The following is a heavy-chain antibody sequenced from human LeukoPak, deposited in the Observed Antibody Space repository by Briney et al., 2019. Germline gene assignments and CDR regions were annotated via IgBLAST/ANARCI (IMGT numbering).Heavy chain of an antibody. CDR1: GFTFSSYA. V-gene: IGHV3-23*01. J-gene: IGHJ5*02. Sequence: GGSLRLSCAASGFTFSSYAMTWVRQAPGKGLQWVSTISGRGDTTYYADSVRGRFTISRDNSKNTLYLQMNSLRAEDTAEYYCAKQSYDLWSGYETWGQGTLVTVSS. D-gene: IGHD3-3*01. CDR3: AKQSYDLWSGYET. CDR2: ISGRGDTT.